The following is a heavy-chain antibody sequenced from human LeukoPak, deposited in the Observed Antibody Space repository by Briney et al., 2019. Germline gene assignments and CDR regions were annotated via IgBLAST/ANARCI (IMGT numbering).Heavy chain of an antibody. CDR1: GFTFSSYA. Sequence: GGSLRLSCAASGFTFSSYAMSWVRQAPGKGLVWVSRINSDGSRTNYADSVKGRFTISRDNAKNTLYLQMSSLRAEDTAVYYCARVLTGSWDWFDPWGQGTLVTVSS. J-gene: IGHJ5*02. D-gene: IGHD2-8*02. V-gene: IGHV3-74*01. CDR2: INSDGSRT. CDR3: ARVLTGSWDWFDP.